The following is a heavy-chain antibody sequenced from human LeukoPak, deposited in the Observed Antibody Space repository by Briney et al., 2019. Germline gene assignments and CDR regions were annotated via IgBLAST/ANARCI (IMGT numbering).Heavy chain of an antibody. CDR3: ARTLRGQGGFDL. V-gene: IGHV3-66*01. CDR2: IYSGGST. D-gene: IGHD4-17*01. J-gene: IGHJ2*01. Sequence: GGSLRLSCAASGVTVSSNYMSWVRQAPGKGLEWVSVIYSGGSTNYADSVKGRFTISRDNSKNTLDLQMNTLRVEDTAVYHCARTLRGQGGFDLWGRGTLVTVSS. CDR1: GVTVSSNY.